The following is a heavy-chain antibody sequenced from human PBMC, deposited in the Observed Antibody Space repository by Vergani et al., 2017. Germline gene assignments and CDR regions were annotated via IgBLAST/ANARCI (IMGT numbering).Heavy chain of an antibody. D-gene: IGHD3-10*01. Sequence: QVQLQQWGAGLLKPSETLSLTCAVYGGSFSGYYWSWIRQPPGKGLEWIGEINHSGSTNYNPSLKSRVTISVDTSKNQFSLKLSSVTAAETAVYYCARGNYYGSGSYYRVKKYFDYWGQGTLVTVSS. CDR3: ARGNYYGSGSYYRVKKYFDY. V-gene: IGHV4-34*01. J-gene: IGHJ4*02. CDR2: INHSGST. CDR1: GGSFSGYY.